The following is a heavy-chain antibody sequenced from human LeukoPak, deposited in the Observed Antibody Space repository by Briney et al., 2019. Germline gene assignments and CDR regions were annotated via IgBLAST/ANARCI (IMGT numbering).Heavy chain of an antibody. J-gene: IGHJ1*01. V-gene: IGHV4-59*01. CDR2: IYNSGST. Sequence: SETLSLTCTVSGTSISNYYWSCIPQPPGKGREWSGYIYNSGSTNYNPPLKSRVTMSVDKSKNQFSLKQTSMPPADTAVYYWASGRDQLTYFQYWGQGTLATVSS. CDR3: ASGRDQLTYFQY. D-gene: IGHD4/OR15-4a*01. CDR1: GTSISNYY.